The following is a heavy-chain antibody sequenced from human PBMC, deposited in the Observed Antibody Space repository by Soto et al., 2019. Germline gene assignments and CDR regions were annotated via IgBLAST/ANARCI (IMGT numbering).Heavy chain of an antibody. Sequence: SVKVSCKASGGTFSSYAISWVRQAPGQGLEWMGGIIPIFGTANYAQKFQGRVTITADESTSTAYMELSSLRSEDTAVYYCTTDSYSTMIVVRFDYWGHGTLVTVSS. D-gene: IGHD3-22*01. CDR2: IIPIFGTA. J-gene: IGHJ4*01. CDR1: GGTFSSYA. CDR3: TTDSYSTMIVVRFDY. V-gene: IGHV1-69*13.